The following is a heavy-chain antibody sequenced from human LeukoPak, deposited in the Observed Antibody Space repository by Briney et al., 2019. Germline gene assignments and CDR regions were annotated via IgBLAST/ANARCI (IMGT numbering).Heavy chain of an antibody. J-gene: IGHJ4*02. D-gene: IGHD6-13*01. CDR2: IIPIFGTA. V-gene: IGHV1-69*01. CDR1: GGTFSSYA. CDR3: ARDPPGGAAADAALDY. Sequence: GSSVEVSCKASGGTFSSYAISWVRQAPGQGLEWMGGIIPIFGTANYAQKFQGRVTITADESTSTAYMELSSLRSEDTAVYYCARDPPGGAAADAALDYWGQGTLVTVSS.